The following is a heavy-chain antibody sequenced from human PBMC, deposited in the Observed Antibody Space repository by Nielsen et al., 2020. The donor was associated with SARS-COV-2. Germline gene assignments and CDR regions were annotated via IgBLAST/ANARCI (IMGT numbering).Heavy chain of an antibody. CDR2: INPSGGST. CDR1: GYTFTSYY. D-gene: IGHD1-7*01. CDR3: ARDGDNWNYDTTRYYYYMDV. V-gene: IGHV1-46*01. J-gene: IGHJ6*03. Sequence: ASVKVSCKASGYTFTSYYMHWVRQAPGQGLEWMGIINPSGGSTSYAQKFQGRVTMTRDTSTSTVYMELSSLRSEDTAVYYCARDGDNWNYDTTRYYYYMDVWGKGTTVTVSS.